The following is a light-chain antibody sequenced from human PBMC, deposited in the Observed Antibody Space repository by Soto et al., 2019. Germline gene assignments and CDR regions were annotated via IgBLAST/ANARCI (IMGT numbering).Light chain of an antibody. J-gene: IGLJ2*01. CDR2: EVT. CDR3: SAYRSGSTVV. Sequence: QSALTQPASVSGAPGQSITIACTGTISDDGGYNDVSWYQQFSGKAPTLIIYEVTNRPSGISNRFSGSKSGETASLTISGLRAEAEADYYCSAYRSGSTVVFGGGTKLTVL. CDR1: ISDDGGYND. V-gene: IGLV2-14*01.